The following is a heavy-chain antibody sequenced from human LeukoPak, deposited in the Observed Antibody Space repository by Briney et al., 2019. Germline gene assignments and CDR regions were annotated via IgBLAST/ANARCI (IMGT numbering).Heavy chain of an antibody. CDR1: GFTFSTCW. CDR2: IKQDGSVK. D-gene: IGHD6-13*01. Sequence: GGSLRLSCAASGFTFSTCWMSWVRQAPGKGLEWVANIKQDGSVKYYVDSVKGRFTISRDNAKNSLYLQVNSLSLTAEDTAVYYCARIGYSSSTFDYWGQGTLVTVSS. V-gene: IGHV3-7*05. CDR3: ARIGYSSSTFDY. J-gene: IGHJ4*02.